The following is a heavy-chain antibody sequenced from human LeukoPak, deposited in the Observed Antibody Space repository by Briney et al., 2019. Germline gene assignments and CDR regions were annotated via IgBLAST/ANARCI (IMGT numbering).Heavy chain of an antibody. CDR1: GYTFTSNG. CDR3: ARRRGYSSGWLRGYFDY. Sequence: ASVKVSCKASGYTFTSNGISWGRQGPGQGLEWMGWICAYNGNTNYAQKLQGRVTMTTDTSTSTAYMELRSLRSDDTAVYYCARRRGYSSGWLRGYFDYWGQGTLVTVSS. CDR2: ICAYNGNT. V-gene: IGHV1-18*01. J-gene: IGHJ4*02. D-gene: IGHD6-19*01.